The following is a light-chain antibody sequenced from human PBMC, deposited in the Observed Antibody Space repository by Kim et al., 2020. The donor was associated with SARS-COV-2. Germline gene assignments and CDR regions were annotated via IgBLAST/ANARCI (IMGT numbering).Light chain of an antibody. CDR1: SSDVGGYNY. Sequence: QSALTQPASVSGSHGQSITISCTGTSSDVGGYNYVSWYQQHPGKAPKLMIYDVSKRPSGVSNRFSGSKSGNTASLTISGLQAEDEADYYCSSYTSSSTSWVFGGGTQLTVL. CDR2: DVS. CDR3: SSYTSSSTSWV. J-gene: IGLJ3*02. V-gene: IGLV2-14*01.